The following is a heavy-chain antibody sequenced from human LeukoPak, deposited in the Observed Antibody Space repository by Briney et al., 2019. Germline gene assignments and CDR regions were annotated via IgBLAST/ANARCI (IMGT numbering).Heavy chain of an antibody. Sequence: SETLSLTCTVSGDSISSYYWTWIRQPPGKGLEWIGHISYSGSTNYNPSPKSRVTISVDTSKSQFSLKLSSVTAADTAVYYCARALAPYGDYAFDYWGQGTLVTVSS. D-gene: IGHD4-17*01. CDR1: GDSISSYY. V-gene: IGHV4-59*01. CDR3: ARALAPYGDYAFDY. CDR2: ISYSGST. J-gene: IGHJ4*02.